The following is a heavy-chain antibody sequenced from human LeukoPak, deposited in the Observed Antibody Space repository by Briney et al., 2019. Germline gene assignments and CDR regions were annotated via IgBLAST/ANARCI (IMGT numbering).Heavy chain of an antibody. V-gene: IGHV4-34*01. Sequence: SETLSLTCAVYGGSFSGYYGSWIRQPPGKGLEWIGEINHSGSTNYNPSLKSRVTISVDTSKNQFSLKLSSVTAADTAVYYCARRSPVAGTGWFDPWGQGTLVTVSS. CDR3: ARRSPVAGTGWFDP. D-gene: IGHD6-19*01. CDR2: INHSGST. CDR1: GGSFSGYY. J-gene: IGHJ5*02.